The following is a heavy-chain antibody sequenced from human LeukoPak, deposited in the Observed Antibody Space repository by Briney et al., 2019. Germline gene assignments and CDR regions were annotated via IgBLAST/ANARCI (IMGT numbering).Heavy chain of an antibody. J-gene: IGHJ4*02. Sequence: GGSLRLSCAASGFTFSSYSMNWVRQAPGKGLEWVSSISSSSSYIYYADSVKGRFTISRDNAKNSLYLQMNSLRAEDTAVYYCARLYYYGSGSYAEGGSYYFDYWGQGTLVTVSS. D-gene: IGHD3-10*01. CDR2: ISSSSSYI. V-gene: IGHV3-21*01. CDR3: ARLYYYGSGSYAEGGSYYFDY. CDR1: GFTFSSYS.